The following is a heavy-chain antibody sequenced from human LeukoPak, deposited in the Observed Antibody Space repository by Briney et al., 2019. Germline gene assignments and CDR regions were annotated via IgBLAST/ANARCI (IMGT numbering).Heavy chain of an antibody. CDR1: GITVSSNY. CDR2: ISSSSSYI. D-gene: IGHD3-22*01. Sequence: PGGSLRLSCAASGITVSSNYMSWVRQAPGKGLEWVSSISSSSSYIYYADSVKGRFTISRDNAKNSLYLQMNSLRAEDTAVYYCARGRFGSSGFDYWGQGTLVTVSS. V-gene: IGHV3-21*01. CDR3: ARGRFGSSGFDY. J-gene: IGHJ4*02.